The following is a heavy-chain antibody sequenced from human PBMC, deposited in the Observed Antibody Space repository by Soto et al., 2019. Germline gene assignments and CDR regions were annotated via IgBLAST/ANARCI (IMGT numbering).Heavy chain of an antibody. D-gene: IGHD5-12*01. J-gene: IGHJ4*02. Sequence: GGSLRLSCAASGFTFSSYAMHWVRQAPGKGLEWVAVISYDGSNKYYADSVKGRFTISRDNSKNTLYLQMNSLRAEDTAVYYCARATSVATTFDYWGQGTLVTVSS. CDR3: ARATSVATTFDY. CDR1: GFTFSSYA. CDR2: ISYDGSNK. V-gene: IGHV3-30-3*01.